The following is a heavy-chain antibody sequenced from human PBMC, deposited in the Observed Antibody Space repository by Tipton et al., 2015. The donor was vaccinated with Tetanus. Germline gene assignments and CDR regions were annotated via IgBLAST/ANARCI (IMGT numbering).Heavy chain of an antibody. V-gene: IGHV4-31*03. CDR3: ARDQARGARGWNYFDY. CDR1: GGSISSGGYY. J-gene: IGHJ4*02. Sequence: TLSLTCTVSGGSISSGGYYWSWIRQHPGKGLEWIGDIYNSGSTHYNPSLKSRVTISVDTSKNQFSLKLNSVTAADTAVYYCARDQARGARGWNYFDYWGQGSLVTVSS. CDR2: IYNSGST. D-gene: IGHD1-26*01.